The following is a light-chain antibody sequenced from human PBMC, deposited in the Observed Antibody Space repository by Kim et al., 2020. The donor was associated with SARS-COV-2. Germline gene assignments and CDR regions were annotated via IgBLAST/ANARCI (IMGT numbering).Light chain of an antibody. J-gene: IGLJ3*02. Sequence: GQRVTISCSGSSANLGSNTVNWYQQLPGTAPKPLIYSKNQRPSGVPDRFSGSKSGTSASLAISGLQSEDEADYDCAAWDDSLNGWVFGGGTQLTVL. CDR1: SANLGSNT. CDR3: AAWDDSLNGWV. V-gene: IGLV1-44*01. CDR2: SKN.